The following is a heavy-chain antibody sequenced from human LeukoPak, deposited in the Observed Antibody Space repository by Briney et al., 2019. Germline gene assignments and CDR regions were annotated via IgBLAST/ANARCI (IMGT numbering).Heavy chain of an antibody. J-gene: IGHJ4*02. D-gene: IGHD1-26*01. V-gene: IGHV3-23*01. Sequence: GGSLRLSCAASGFTFSSYAMSWVRQAPGKGLEWVSAISGSGGNTYYADSVKGRFTISRDNSKNTLYLQVNSLRAEDTAVYYCAKGGKWDVTPFDYWGQGTLVTVSS. CDR3: AKGGKWDVTPFDY. CDR2: ISGSGGNT. CDR1: GFTFSSYA.